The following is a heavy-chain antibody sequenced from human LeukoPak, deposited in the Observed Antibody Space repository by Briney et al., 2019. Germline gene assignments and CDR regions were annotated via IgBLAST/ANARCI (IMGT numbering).Heavy chain of an antibody. J-gene: IGHJ4*02. CDR2: IYYSGST. CDR3: ARAYSGSFPFDY. CDR1: SGSISNYY. V-gene: IGHV4-59*01. D-gene: IGHD6-6*01. Sequence: PSETLSLTCTVSSGSISNYYWTWIRQPPGKGLEWIGYIYYSGSTNYNPSLKSRVTISVDTSKNQFSLNLTSVTAADTAVYYCARAYSGSFPFDYWGQGTLVTVSS.